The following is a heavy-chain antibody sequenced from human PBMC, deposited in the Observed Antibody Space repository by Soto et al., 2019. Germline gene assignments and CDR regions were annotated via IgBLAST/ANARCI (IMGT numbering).Heavy chain of an antibody. CDR3: AKDQARGYSYGNFDY. CDR1: GFTFSSYA. D-gene: IGHD5-18*01. Sequence: GGSLRLSCAASGFTFSSYAMSWVRQAPGKGLEWVSGISGSGGSTYYADSVKGRFTISRDNSKNTLYLQMNSLRAEDTAVYYCAKDQARGYSYGNFDYWGQGTLVTVSS. V-gene: IGHV3-23*01. J-gene: IGHJ4*02. CDR2: ISGSGGST.